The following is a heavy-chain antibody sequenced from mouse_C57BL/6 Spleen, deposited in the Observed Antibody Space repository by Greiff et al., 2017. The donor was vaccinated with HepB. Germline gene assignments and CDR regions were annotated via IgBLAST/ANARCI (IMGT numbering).Heavy chain of an antibody. CDR2: ISNGGGST. V-gene: IGHV5-12*01. CDR1: GFTFSDYY. CDR3: ASVVGGNDGPWFAY. J-gene: IGHJ3*01. Sequence: DVMLVESGGGLVQPGGSLKLSCAASGFTFSDYYMYWVRQTPEKRLEWVAYISNGGGSTYYPDTVKGRFTLSRDNARNTLYLQMSRLKSEDTAMYYCASVVGGNDGPWFAYWGQGTLVTVSA. D-gene: IGHD2-2*01.